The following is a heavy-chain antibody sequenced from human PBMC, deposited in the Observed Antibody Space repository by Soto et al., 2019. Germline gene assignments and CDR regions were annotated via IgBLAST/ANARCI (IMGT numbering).Heavy chain of an antibody. J-gene: IGHJ4*02. CDR3: AILGHCSGGSCYSWFRGPFDY. CDR1: GYTFTSYY. Sequence: GASVKVSCKASGYTFTSYYMHWVRQAPGQGLEWMGIINPSGGSTSYAQKFQGRVTMTRDTSTSTVYMELSSLRSEDTAVYYCAILGHCSGGSCYSWFRGPFDYWGQGTLVTVSS. D-gene: IGHD2-15*01. CDR2: INPSGGST. V-gene: IGHV1-46*01.